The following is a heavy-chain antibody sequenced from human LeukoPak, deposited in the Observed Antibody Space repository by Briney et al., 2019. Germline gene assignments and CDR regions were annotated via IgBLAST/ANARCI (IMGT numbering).Heavy chain of an antibody. V-gene: IGHV4-59*01. CDR3: ARGARPDGGSFPY. J-gene: IGHJ4*02. D-gene: IGHD2-15*01. CDR1: GGSISGYY. CDR2: IHYSGST. Sequence: TSETLSLTCTVSGGSISGYYWSWIRQPPGKGLEWIGYIHYSGSTNYSPSLKSRVTISVDTSKNQFSLKLSSVTAADTAVYYCARGARPDGGSFPYWGQGTLVTVSS.